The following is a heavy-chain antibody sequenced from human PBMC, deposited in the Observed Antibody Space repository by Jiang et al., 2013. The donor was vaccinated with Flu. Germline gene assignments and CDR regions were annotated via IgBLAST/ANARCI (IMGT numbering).Heavy chain of an antibody. V-gene: IGHV1-2*02. CDR1: GYTFIGYY. D-gene: IGHD1-26*01. CDR3: ATERSGSYNFDL. J-gene: IGHJ2*01. CDR2: INLSSGGT. Sequence: GAEVKKPGASVKVSCKASGYTFIGYYMHWVRQAPGQGLEWMGWINLSSGGTNFAQNFQGRVTITRDTSISTAYMELSRLTSDDTAVYYCATERSGSYNFDLWGRGTLVTVSS.